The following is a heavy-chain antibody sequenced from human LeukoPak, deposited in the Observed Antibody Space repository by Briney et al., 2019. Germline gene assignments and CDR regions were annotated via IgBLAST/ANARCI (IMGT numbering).Heavy chain of an antibody. D-gene: IGHD6-13*01. Sequence: GSLRLSCAASGFTFSYHWMTWVRQAPGKGLEWVANIKNDGAVKTYVDSVKGRFTISRDNAKNSLYLQMNSLRAEDTAVYYCAKDSYSKGDFWGQGVLVTVSS. CDR3: AKDSYSKGDF. CDR1: GFTFSYHW. CDR2: IKNDGAVK. V-gene: IGHV3-7*01. J-gene: IGHJ4*02.